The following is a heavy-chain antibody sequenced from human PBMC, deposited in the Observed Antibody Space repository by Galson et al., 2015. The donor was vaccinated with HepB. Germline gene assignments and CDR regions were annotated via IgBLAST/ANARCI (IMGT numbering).Heavy chain of an antibody. CDR1: GFTFSSYG. CDR3: AREFFGYYGSGTNY. Sequence: SLRLSCAASGFTFSSYGMHWVRQAPGKGLEWVAVISYDGSNKYYADSVKGRFTISRDNSKNTLYLQMNSLRAEDTAVYYCAREFFGYYGSGTNYWGQGTLVTVSS. CDR2: ISYDGSNK. D-gene: IGHD3-10*01. J-gene: IGHJ4*02. V-gene: IGHV3-30*03.